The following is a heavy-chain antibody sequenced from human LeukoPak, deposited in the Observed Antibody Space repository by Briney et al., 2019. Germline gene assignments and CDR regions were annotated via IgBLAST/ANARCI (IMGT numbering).Heavy chain of an antibody. Sequence: LPGGSLRLSCAASGFTFDNYAMNWVRQVPGKGLGWISLISWNSGTIGYADSVKGRFTISRDNANNFLYLQMNSLRAEDTALYYCARAYKDRSLAGKKEFFQHWGQGTLVTVSS. D-gene: IGHD6-19*01. J-gene: IGHJ1*01. CDR2: ISWNSGTI. CDR3: ARAYKDRSLAGKKEFFQH. CDR1: GFTFDNYA. V-gene: IGHV3-9*01.